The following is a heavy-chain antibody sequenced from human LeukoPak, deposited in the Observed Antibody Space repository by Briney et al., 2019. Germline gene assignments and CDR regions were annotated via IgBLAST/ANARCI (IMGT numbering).Heavy chain of an antibody. V-gene: IGHV3-21*01. J-gene: IGHJ4*02. D-gene: IGHD6-13*01. CDR3: AKSGTRSSWSPRVKTYLDY. Sequence: GGSLRLSCAASGFTFSSYSMNWVRQAPGKGLEWVSSISSSSSYIYYADSVKGRFTISRDNAKNSLYLQMNSLRAEDTAVYYCAKSGTRSSWSPRVKTYLDYWGQGTLVTVSS. CDR1: GFTFSSYS. CDR2: ISSSSSYI.